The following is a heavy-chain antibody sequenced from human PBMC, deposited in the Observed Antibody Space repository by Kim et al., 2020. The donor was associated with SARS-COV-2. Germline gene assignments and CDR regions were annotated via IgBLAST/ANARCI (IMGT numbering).Heavy chain of an antibody. CDR1: GGSISSSSYY. CDR3: ARHAVYSSSPKFDY. CDR2: IYYSGST. J-gene: IGHJ4*02. V-gene: IGHV4-39*01. D-gene: IGHD6-6*01. Sequence: SETLSLTCTVSGGSISSSSYYWGWIRQPPGKGLEWIGSIYYSGSTYYNPSLKSRVTISVDTSKNQFSLKLSSVTAADTAVYYCARHAVYSSSPKFDYWGQGTLVTVSS.